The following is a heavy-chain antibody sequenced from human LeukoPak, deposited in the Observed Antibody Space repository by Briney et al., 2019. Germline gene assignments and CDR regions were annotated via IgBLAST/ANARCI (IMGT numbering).Heavy chain of an antibody. CDR3: ARESRRHNWFDP. CDR2: INPNSDGT. Sequence: ASVKVSCTASGYTFTGYYMHWVRQAPGQGLEWMGWINPNSDGTNYAQKFQGRVTMTRDTSISTAYMELSRLRSDDTAVYYCARESRRHNWFDPWGQGTLVTVSS. V-gene: IGHV1-2*02. J-gene: IGHJ5*02. CDR1: GYTFTGYY.